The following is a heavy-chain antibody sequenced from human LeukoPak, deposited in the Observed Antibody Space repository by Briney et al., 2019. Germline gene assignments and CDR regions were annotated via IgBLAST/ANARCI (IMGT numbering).Heavy chain of an antibody. V-gene: IGHV3-21*01. CDR1: GFTLSSSA. CDR2: INNVGSHI. D-gene: IGHD1-26*01. Sequence: GGSLRLSCAASGFTLSSSAMNWVRQAPGKGLEWVSSINNVGSHIYYAGSVKGRFTISRDNTKNSLYLQMNSLRAEDTAVYYCSRDPAYYLRYGYFDYWGQGALVTVSS. J-gene: IGHJ4*02. CDR3: SRDPAYYLRYGYFDY.